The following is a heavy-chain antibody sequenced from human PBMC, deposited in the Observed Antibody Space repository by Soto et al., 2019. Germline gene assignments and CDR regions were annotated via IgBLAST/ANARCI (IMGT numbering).Heavy chain of an antibody. CDR2: IWYDGSNK. Sequence: QVQLVESGGGVVQPGRSLRLSCAASGFTFSSYGMHWVRQAPGKGLEWVAVIWYDGSNKYYADSVKGRFTISRDNSKNTLDLQMNSRRAEDTAVYYCARDLAAAGTPLVGYYYGMDVWGQGTTVTVSS. D-gene: IGHD6-13*01. CDR1: GFTFSSYG. J-gene: IGHJ6*02. CDR3: ARDLAAAGTPLVGYYYGMDV. V-gene: IGHV3-33*01.